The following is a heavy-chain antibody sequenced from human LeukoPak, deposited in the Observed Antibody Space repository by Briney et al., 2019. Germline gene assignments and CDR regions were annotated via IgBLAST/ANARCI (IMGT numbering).Heavy chain of an antibody. V-gene: IGHV1-69*13. Sequence: ASVKVSCKASGGTFSSYAISWVRQAPGQGLEWMGGIIPIFGTANYAQKFQGRVTITADESTSTAYMELSSLRSEDTAVYYSAVDSLNYYYYYMDVWGKGTTVTVSS. J-gene: IGHJ6*03. CDR1: GGTFSSYA. CDR2: IIPIFGTA. D-gene: IGHD2-15*01. CDR3: AVDSLNYYYYYMDV.